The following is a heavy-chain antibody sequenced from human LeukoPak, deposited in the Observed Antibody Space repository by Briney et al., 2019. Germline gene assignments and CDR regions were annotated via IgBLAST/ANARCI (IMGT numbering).Heavy chain of an antibody. V-gene: IGHV3-30*02. Sequence: GGSLRLSCAASGFTFSSYGMHWVRQAPGKGLEWVAFIRYDGSNKYYADSVKGRFTISRDNSKNTLYLQMNSLRAEDTAVYYCAKDGKDIVVVVAALDYWGQGTLVTVSS. J-gene: IGHJ4*02. D-gene: IGHD2-15*01. CDR1: GFTFSSYG. CDR3: AKDGKDIVVVVAALDY. CDR2: IRYDGSNK.